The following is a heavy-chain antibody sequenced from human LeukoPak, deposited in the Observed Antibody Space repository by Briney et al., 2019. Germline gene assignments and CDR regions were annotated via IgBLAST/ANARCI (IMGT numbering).Heavy chain of an antibody. CDR2: INQDGSEE. Sequence: GGSLRLPCAASGFTFGINWMIWVRQAPGKGLEWVAHINQDGSEEYYVDSVKGRFSISRDNAKNSLFLQMNSLRVEDSAVYYCATGLGRATAGVRWGQGTLVTVSS. CDR1: GFTFGINW. D-gene: IGHD6-13*01. CDR3: ATGLGRATAGVR. J-gene: IGHJ4*02. V-gene: IGHV3-7*01.